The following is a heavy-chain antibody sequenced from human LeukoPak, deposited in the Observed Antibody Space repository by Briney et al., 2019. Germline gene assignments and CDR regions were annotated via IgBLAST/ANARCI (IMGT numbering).Heavy chain of an antibody. CDR1: GGSIISSSYY. D-gene: IGHD3-10*01. V-gene: IGHV4-39*01. CDR3: ARLGGSGSYPL. J-gene: IGHJ4*02. Sequence: SETLSLTCTVPGGSIISSSYYWGWIRQPPGKGLEWIGSIYYSGSTYYNPSLKSRVTISVDTSKNQFSLKLSSVTAADTAVYYCARLGGSGSYPLWGQGTLVTVSS. CDR2: IYYSGST.